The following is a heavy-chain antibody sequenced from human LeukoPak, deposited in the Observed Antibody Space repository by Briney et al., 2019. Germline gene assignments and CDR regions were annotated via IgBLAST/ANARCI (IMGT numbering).Heavy chain of an antibody. J-gene: IGHJ4*02. V-gene: IGHV4-34*01. CDR3: ASPNVDTTQY. Sequence: SETLSLTCAVYGGSFSGYYWSWIRQPPGKGLEWIGEINHSGSTNYNPSLKSRVTISVDTSRNHFSLKLSSVTAADTAVYYCASPNVDTTQYWGQGTLVTVSS. CDR1: GGSFSGYY. CDR2: INHSGST. D-gene: IGHD5-18*01.